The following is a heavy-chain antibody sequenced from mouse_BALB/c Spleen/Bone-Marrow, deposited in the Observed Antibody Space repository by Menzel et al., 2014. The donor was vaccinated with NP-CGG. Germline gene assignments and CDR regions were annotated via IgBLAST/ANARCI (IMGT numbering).Heavy chain of an antibody. V-gene: IGHV5-17*02. D-gene: IGHD2-2*01. CDR2: ISSGSSTI. J-gene: IGHJ4*01. CDR3: ARSPYGYDGRDY. Sequence: EVKLVESGGGLVQPGGSRKLSCAASGFTFSSFGMHWVRQAPEKGLEWVAYISSGSSTIYYADTVKGRFTISRDNPKNTLFLQMTSLRSGDTAMYYCARSPYGYDGRDYWGQGTSVTVSS. CDR1: GFTFSSFG.